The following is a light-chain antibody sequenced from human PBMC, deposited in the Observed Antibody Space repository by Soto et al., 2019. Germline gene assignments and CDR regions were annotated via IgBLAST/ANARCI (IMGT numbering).Light chain of an antibody. CDR3: QQYGSSPLVT. Sequence: EIVLTQSPGTLSLSPGERATLSCRASQSVSSSYLDGYQQKPGQSPRLLIYGASSRATGIPDRFSGSGSGTDFTLTISRLEPEYFAVYYCQQYGSSPLVTFGQGTRLEIK. J-gene: IGKJ5*01. V-gene: IGKV3-20*01. CDR2: GAS. CDR1: QSVSSSY.